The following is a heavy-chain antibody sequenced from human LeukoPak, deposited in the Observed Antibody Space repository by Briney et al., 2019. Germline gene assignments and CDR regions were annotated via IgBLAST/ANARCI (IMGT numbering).Heavy chain of an antibody. CDR1: GFTFSSYS. D-gene: IGHD3-10*01. V-gene: IGHV3-21*01. CDR2: ISSSSSTI. CDR3: ARAASHYGSGSYSPYYYYGMDV. J-gene: IGHJ6*02. Sequence: GASLRLSCAASGFTFSSYSMNWVRQAPGKGLEWVSSISSSSSTIYYADSAKGRFTISRDNAKNSLYLQMNSLRAEDTAVYYCARAASHYGSGSYSPYYYYGMDVWGQGTTVTVSS.